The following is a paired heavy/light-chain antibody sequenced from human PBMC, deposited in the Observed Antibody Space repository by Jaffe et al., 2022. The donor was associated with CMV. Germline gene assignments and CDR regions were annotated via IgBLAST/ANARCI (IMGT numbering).Heavy chain of an antibody. CDR2: IYYGGST. CDR1: GDSISSYY. V-gene: IGHV4-59*08. Sequence: QVRLQESGPGLVKPSETLSLTCTVSGDSISSYYWSWIRQPPGKGLEWIGFIYYGGSTNYNPSLKSRVTISVDTSKNQFSLKLSSVTAADTAVYYCARHIVGATMLFDYWGQGTLVTVSS. J-gene: IGHJ4*02. CDR3: ARHIVGATMLFDY. D-gene: IGHD1-26*01.
Light chain of an antibody. CDR2: GAS. CDR1: QSVTSSY. CDR3: QQYGRSPAT. J-gene: IGKJ2*01. Sequence: EIVLTQSPGTLSLSPGERVTLSCRASQSVTSSYLAWYQQKPGQAPRLLIYGASSRATGIPDRFSGSGSGTDFTLTISRLEPEDFAVYHCQQYGRSPATFGQGTNLEIK. V-gene: IGKV3-20*01.